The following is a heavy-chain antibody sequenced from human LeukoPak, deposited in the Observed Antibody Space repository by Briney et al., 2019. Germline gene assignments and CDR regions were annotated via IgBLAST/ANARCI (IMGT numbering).Heavy chain of an antibody. V-gene: IGHV3-74*01. CDR1: GFTFSNYW. D-gene: IGHD3-10*01. J-gene: IGHJ6*02. CDR3: SKGRGGV. Sequence: PGGPLRLSCAASGFTFSNYWMHWVRQGPGKGLVWVSRINTDGTSVDYADSVKGRFTTSRDGSKNALYLQMNSLRVEDTALYYCSKGRGGVWGQGTTVTVSS. CDR2: INTDGTSV.